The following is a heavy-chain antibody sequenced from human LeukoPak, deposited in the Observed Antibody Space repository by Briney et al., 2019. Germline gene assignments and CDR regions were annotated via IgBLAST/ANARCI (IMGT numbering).Heavy chain of an antibody. CDR1: GFTFSSYW. CDR2: IKQDGSEK. Sequence: PGGSLRLSCAASGFTFSSYWMSWVRQAPGKGLEWVVNIKQDGSEKYYVDSVKGRFTISRDNAKNSLYLQMNSLRAEDTAVYYCARDPGPGDGTNDAFDIWGQGTMATVSS. D-gene: IGHD1-1*01. CDR3: ARDPGPGDGTNDAFDI. V-gene: IGHV3-7*01. J-gene: IGHJ3*02.